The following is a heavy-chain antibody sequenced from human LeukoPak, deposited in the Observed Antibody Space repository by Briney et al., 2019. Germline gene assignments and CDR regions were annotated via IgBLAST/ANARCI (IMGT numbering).Heavy chain of an antibody. CDR2: IHPKSGGT. CDR1: GYTFTGYY. D-gene: IGHD3-3*01. CDR3: ARGTILEPFDI. V-gene: IGHV1-2*02. J-gene: IGHJ3*02. Sequence: GASVKVSCKASGYTFTGYYMHWVRQAPGQGLEWMGWIHPKSGGTTYEQSFQGRVIMTSDTSISTAYMGVRRLTSDDTAVYYCARGTILEPFDIWGQGTMVTVSS.